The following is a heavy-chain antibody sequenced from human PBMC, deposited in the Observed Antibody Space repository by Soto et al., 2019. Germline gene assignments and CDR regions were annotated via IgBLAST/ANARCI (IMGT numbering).Heavy chain of an antibody. Sequence: ASVKVSCKASGYTFTSYAMHWVRQAPGQRLEWMGWINAGNGNTKYSQKFQGRVTITRDTSASTAYMELSSLRSEDTAVYYCARDLYSWYYDSSGYNWFDPCGQGTLVTVSS. CDR1: GYTFTSYA. CDR3: ARDLYSWYYDSSGYNWFDP. D-gene: IGHD3-22*01. J-gene: IGHJ5*02. CDR2: INAGNGNT. V-gene: IGHV1-3*01.